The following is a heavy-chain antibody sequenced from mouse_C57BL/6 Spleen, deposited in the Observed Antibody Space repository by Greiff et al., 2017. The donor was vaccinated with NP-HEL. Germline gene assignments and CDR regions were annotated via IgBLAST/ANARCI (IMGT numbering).Heavy chain of an antibody. CDR2: ISSGGSYT. J-gene: IGHJ2*01. D-gene: IGHD3-2*02. Sequence: EVQVVESGGDLVKPGGSLKLSCAASGFTFSSYGMSWVRQTPDKRLEWVATISSGGSYTYYPDSVKGRFTISRDNAKNTLYLQMSSLESEDTAMYYCARHGQATYFDYWGKGTTLTVSS. V-gene: IGHV5-6*01. CDR1: GFTFSSYG. CDR3: ARHGQATYFDY.